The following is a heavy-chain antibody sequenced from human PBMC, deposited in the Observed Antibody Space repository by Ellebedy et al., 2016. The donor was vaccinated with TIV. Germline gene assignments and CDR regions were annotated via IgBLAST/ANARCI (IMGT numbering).Heavy chain of an antibody. D-gene: IGHD5-12*01. CDR1: GGTFSSYA. J-gene: IGHJ4*02. CDR3: ARGSGYDMVDY. V-gene: IGHV1-69*04. Sequence: AASVKVSCKASGGTFSSYAISWVRQAPGQGLEWMGRIIPILGIANYAQKFQGRVTMTRNTSISTAYMELSSLRSEDTAVYYCARGSGYDMVDYWGQGTLVTVSS. CDR2: IIPILGIA.